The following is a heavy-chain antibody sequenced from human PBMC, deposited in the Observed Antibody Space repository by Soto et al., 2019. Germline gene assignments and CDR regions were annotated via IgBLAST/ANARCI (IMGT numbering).Heavy chain of an antibody. CDR2: INSDGSST. V-gene: IGHV3-74*01. J-gene: IGHJ4*02. CDR3: ARAVHQYYYDSSGSDY. CDR1: GFTFSSYW. D-gene: IGHD3-22*01. Sequence: GGSLRLSCAASGFTFSSYWMHWVRQAPGKGLVWVSRINSDGSSTSYADSVKGRFTISRDNAKNTLYLQMNSLRAEDTAVYYCARAVHQYYYDSSGSDYWGQGTLVTSPQ.